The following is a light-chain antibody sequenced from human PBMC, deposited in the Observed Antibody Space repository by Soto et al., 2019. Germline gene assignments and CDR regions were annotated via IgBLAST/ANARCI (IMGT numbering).Light chain of an antibody. CDR3: CSYAGSYTFPYV. CDR1: SSDVGGCNY. J-gene: IGLJ1*01. V-gene: IGLV2-11*01. CDR2: DVS. Sequence: QSVLTQPRSVSGSPGQSVTISCTGTSSDVGGCNYVSWYQQHPGKAPKLMIYDVSKRPSGVPDRFSGSKSGNTASLTISGLQAEDEADYYCCSYAGSYTFPYVFGTGTKVTVL.